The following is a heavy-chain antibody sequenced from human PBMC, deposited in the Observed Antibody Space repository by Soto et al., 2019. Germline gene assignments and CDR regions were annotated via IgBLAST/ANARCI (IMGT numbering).Heavy chain of an antibody. Sequence: QVQLVQSGAEVKKPGSSVKVSCKASGGTFSSYAISWVRQAPGQGLEWMGGIIPIFGTANYAQKFQGRVTITADESTSTAYMELSSLSSEDTAVYYCARDTPEYYDSSGYQYYFDYWGQGTLVTVSS. V-gene: IGHV1-69*12. J-gene: IGHJ4*02. CDR3: ARDTPEYYDSSGYQYYFDY. CDR1: GGTFSSYA. D-gene: IGHD3-22*01. CDR2: IIPIFGTA.